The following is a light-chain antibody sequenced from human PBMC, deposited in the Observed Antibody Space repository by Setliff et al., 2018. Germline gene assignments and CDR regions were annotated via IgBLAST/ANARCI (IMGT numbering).Light chain of an antibody. V-gene: IGLV2-11*01. Sequence: QSVLAQPRSVSGSPGQSVTISCTGASSDFGAYNYVSWYQQYPGKAPKLMIYDVTKRPSGVPDRFSGSKSGNTASLAISGLQAEDEADYHCCSYVGSYTLVFGGGTKVTVL. J-gene: IGLJ3*02. CDR1: SSDFGAYNY. CDR2: DVT. CDR3: CSYVGSYTLV.